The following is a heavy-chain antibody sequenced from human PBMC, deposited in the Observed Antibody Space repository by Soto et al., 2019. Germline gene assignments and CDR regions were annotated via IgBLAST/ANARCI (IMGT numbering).Heavy chain of an antibody. CDR1: GFTFSSYW. CDR3: ARVPFFGLGYFDL. Sequence: EVQLVESGGGLVQPGGSLRLSCAASGFTFSSYWMSWVRQAPRKGLEWVANIKQDGSEKYYVDSVKGRFTISRDNAKNSLYLQMNSLRAEDTAVYYCARVPFFGLGYFDLWGRGTLVTVSS. D-gene: IGHD3-3*01. V-gene: IGHV3-7*01. J-gene: IGHJ2*01. CDR2: IKQDGSEK.